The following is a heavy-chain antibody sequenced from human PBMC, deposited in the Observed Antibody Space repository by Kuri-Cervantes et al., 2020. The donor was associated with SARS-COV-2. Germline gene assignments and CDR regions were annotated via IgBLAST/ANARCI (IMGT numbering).Heavy chain of an antibody. D-gene: IGHD4-17*01. Sequence: GESLKISCAASGFTFSSYAMSWVRQAPGKGLEWVSTISDSGAYTHYADSVKGRFTVSRDNAKNSLYLQMNSLRAEDTAVYYCASTRGEHGDYAPIGYWGQGTLVTVSS. CDR2: ISDSGAYT. CDR1: GFTFSSYA. J-gene: IGHJ4*02. V-gene: IGHV3-23*01. CDR3: ASTRGEHGDYAPIGY.